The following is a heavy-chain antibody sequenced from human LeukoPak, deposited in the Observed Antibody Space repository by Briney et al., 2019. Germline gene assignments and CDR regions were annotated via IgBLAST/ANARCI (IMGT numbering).Heavy chain of an antibody. CDR2: MNPNSGNT. CDR1: GYTFTSYD. D-gene: IGHD3-10*01. CDR3: ARVRATMVRGAYEIDY. Sequence: ASVKVSCKASGYTFTSYDINWVRQATGQGLEWMGWMNPNSGNTGYAQKFQGRVTMTRNTSISTAYMELSSLRSEDTAVYYCARVRATMVRGAYEIDYWGQGTLVTVSS. V-gene: IGHV1-8*01. J-gene: IGHJ4*02.